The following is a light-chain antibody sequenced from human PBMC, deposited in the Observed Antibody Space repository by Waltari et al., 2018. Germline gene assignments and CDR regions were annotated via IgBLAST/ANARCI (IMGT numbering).Light chain of an antibody. V-gene: IGKV3-20*01. CDR1: QSVGRS. J-gene: IGKJ1*01. Sequence: EIVLTQSPGTLSLSPGERATLSCRASQSVGRSLAWYQQKPGRAPRLLRYGTSTRATGIPDRFSGSGSGTDFSLTISRLEPEDFAVYYCQHYVSLPVTFGQGTKVEIK. CDR3: QHYVSLPVT. CDR2: GTS.